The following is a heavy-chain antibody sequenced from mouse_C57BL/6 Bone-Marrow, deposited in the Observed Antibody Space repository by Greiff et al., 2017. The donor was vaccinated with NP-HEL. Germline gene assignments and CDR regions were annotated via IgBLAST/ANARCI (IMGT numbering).Heavy chain of an antibody. CDR3: ARERPKLGRGDY. CDR2: IHPNSGST. V-gene: IGHV1-64*01. CDR1: GYTFTSYW. D-gene: IGHD4-1*01. J-gene: IGHJ4*01. Sequence: QVQLQQPGAELVKPGASVKLSCKASGYTFTSYWMHWVKQRPGQGLEWIGMIHPNSGSTNYNEKFKSKATLTVDKSSSTAYMQLSSLTSEDSAVYYCARERPKLGRGDYWGQGTSVTVSS.